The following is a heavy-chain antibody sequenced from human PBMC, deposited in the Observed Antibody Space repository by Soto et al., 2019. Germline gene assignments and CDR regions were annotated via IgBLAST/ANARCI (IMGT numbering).Heavy chain of an antibody. J-gene: IGHJ6*02. Sequence: PSETLSLTCTVSGGSISSYYWSWIRQPPGKGLEWIGYIYYSGSTNYNPSLKSRVTISVDTSKNQFSLKLSSVTAADTAVYYCATSRNTAMVLGYYYYGRDVWGQGTRVTVSS. D-gene: IGHD5-18*01. CDR3: ATSRNTAMVLGYYYYGRDV. V-gene: IGHV4-59*01. CDR1: GGSISSYY. CDR2: IYYSGST.